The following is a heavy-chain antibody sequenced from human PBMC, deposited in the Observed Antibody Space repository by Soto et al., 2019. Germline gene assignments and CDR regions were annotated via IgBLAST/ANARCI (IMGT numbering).Heavy chain of an antibody. Sequence: QVQLVESGGGVVQPGRSLRLSCAASGFTFSSYAMHWVRQAPGKGLEWVAVISYDGSNKYYADSVKGRFTISRDNSKNXLXLXXNSLRAEDTAVYYCARDIPLLVDYGGYGLNYGMDGWGQGTTVTVFS. CDR3: ARDIPLLVDYGGYGLNYGMDG. CDR1: GFTFSSYA. D-gene: IGHD4-17*01. J-gene: IGHJ6*02. V-gene: IGHV3-30-3*01. CDR2: ISYDGSNK.